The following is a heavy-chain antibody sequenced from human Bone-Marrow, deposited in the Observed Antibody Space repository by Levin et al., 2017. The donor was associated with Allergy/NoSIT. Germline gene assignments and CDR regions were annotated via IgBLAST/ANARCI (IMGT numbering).Heavy chain of an antibody. D-gene: IGHD4-17*01. Sequence: PGESLKISCAASGFTFSSYAMSWVRQAPGKGLEWVSAISGSGGSTYYADSVKGRFTISRDNSKNTLYLQMNSLRAEDTAVYYCAKDLAYGDYLPFDYWGQGTLVTVSS. CDR3: AKDLAYGDYLPFDY. J-gene: IGHJ4*02. CDR2: ISGSGGST. CDR1: GFTFSSYA. V-gene: IGHV3-23*01.